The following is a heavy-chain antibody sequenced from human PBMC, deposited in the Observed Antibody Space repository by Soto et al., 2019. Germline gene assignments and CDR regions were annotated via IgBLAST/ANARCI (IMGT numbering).Heavy chain of an antibody. CDR2: IYHSGST. CDR1: GYSISSGYY. Sequence: PSETLSLTCAVSGYSISSGYYWGCIRQPPGKGLEWIGSIYHSGSTYYNPSLKSRVTISVDTSKNQFSLKLSSVTAADTAVYYCARVLENWFDPWGQGTLVTVSS. J-gene: IGHJ5*02. CDR3: ARVLENWFDP. V-gene: IGHV4-38-2*01.